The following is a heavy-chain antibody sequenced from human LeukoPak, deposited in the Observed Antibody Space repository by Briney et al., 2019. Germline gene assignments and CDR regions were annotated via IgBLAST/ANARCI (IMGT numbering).Heavy chain of an antibody. V-gene: IGHV3-23*01. J-gene: IGHJ5*02. CDR2: ISDTVGRT. Sequence: GGSLRLSCAASGFTFSDSAVSWVRQSPGEGLEWVSSISDTVGRTYYADSVKGRFTISRDNSRNTVYLQMNQMRAGDTARYYCAKGGQDFDFWRFDLWGQGILVTVSS. D-gene: IGHD3-3*01. CDR1: GFTFSDSA. CDR3: AKGGQDFDFWRFDL.